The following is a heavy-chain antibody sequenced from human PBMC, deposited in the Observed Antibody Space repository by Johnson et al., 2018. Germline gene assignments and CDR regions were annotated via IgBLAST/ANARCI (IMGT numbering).Heavy chain of an antibody. CDR1: GFTFSAYG. Sequence: QVQLVESGGGVVQPGRSXRLSCAASGFTFSAYGMHWVRQAPGKGLEWVAVISYDGSNKYYADSVKVRFTISRDNSKNTLYLQMTSLRAEDTAVYYCAKDWEVAAVDTGGYFHHWGQGTLVTVSS. CDR2: ISYDGSNK. CDR3: AKDWEVAAVDTGGYFHH. D-gene: IGHD6-13*01. V-gene: IGHV3-30*18. J-gene: IGHJ1*01.